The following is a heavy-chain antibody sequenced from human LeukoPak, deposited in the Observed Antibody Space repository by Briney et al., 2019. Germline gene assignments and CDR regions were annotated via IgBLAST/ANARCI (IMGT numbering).Heavy chain of an antibody. Sequence: APVKVSCKASGYTFTGYYMHWVRQAPGQGLEWMGWINPNSGGTNYAQKFQGRVTMTRDTSISTAYMELSRLRSDDTAAYYCARVTPTWYCGGDCPYYFDYWGQGTLVTVSS. J-gene: IGHJ4*02. CDR2: INPNSGGT. CDR3: ARVTPTWYCGGDCPYYFDY. CDR1: GYTFTGYY. D-gene: IGHD2-21*02. V-gene: IGHV1-2*02.